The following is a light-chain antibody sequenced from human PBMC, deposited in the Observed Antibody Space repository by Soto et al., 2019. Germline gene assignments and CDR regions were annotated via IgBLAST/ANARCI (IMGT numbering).Light chain of an antibody. CDR3: QQYNNWRT. Sequence: EIVLTQSPGTLSLSPGKRATLSCRASQSISSSYLAWYQQRPGQAPRLLIYGVSTRATGIPARFSGSGSGTEFTLTISSLQSEDFAVYYCQQYNNWRTFGQGTKVDIK. CDR1: QSISSSY. V-gene: IGKV3-15*01. J-gene: IGKJ1*01. CDR2: GVS.